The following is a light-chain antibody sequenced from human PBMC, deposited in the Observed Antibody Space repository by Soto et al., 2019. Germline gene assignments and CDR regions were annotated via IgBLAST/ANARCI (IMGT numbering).Light chain of an antibody. CDR3: SSYTTISSYV. Sequence: QSVLTQPASVSGSPGQSIAISCTGTSSDVGGYNYVSWYQQHPGKAPKLIIYDVTTRPPGVSDRFSGSKSGNTASLTISGLQAEDEADYYCSSYTTISSYVFGTGTKLTVL. V-gene: IGLV2-14*01. CDR2: DVT. J-gene: IGLJ1*01. CDR1: SSDVGGYNY.